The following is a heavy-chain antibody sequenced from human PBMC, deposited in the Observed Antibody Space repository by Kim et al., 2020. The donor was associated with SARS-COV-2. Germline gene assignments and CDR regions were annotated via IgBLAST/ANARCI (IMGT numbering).Heavy chain of an antibody. D-gene: IGHD3-10*01. Sequence: GGSLRFSCAASGFTFSSYAMSWVRQAPGKGLEWVSAISGSGGSTYYADSVKGRFTISRDNSKNTLYPQMNSLRAEDTAVYYCAKDQDTMVRGVMDVWGQGTTVTVSS. J-gene: IGHJ6*02. CDR3: AKDQDTMVRGVMDV. V-gene: IGHV3-23*01. CDR1: GFTFSSYA. CDR2: ISGSGGST.